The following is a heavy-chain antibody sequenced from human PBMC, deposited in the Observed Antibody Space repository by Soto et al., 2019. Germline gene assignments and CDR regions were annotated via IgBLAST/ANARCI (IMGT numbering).Heavy chain of an antibody. CDR2: IYYSGST. CDR3: ASERGDDYGDYNWFDP. J-gene: IGHJ5*02. V-gene: IGHV4-39*01. CDR1: GGSISSSSYY. D-gene: IGHD4-17*01. Sequence: SETLSLTCTVSGGSISSSSYYWGWIRQPPGKGLEWIGSIYYSGSTYYNPSLKSRVTISVDTSKNQFSLKLSSVTAADTAVYYCASERGDDYGDYNWFDPWGQGTLVTVSS.